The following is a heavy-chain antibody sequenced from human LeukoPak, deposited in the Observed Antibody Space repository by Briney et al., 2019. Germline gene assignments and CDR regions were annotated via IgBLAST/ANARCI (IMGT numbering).Heavy chain of an antibody. J-gene: IGHJ4*02. CDR1: GFTFSDYY. CDR2: ISRDSSYT. D-gene: IGHD6-25*01. V-gene: IGHV3-11*05. Sequence: GGSLRLSCAASGFTFSDYYMSWIRQTPGKGLEYVSYISRDSSYTNYADTVKGRFTISRDDAKNSLYLQMNSLRAEDTAVYYCAKEIISPERPGAAAAPFDYWGQGSLVTAS. CDR3: AKEIISPERPGAAAAPFDY.